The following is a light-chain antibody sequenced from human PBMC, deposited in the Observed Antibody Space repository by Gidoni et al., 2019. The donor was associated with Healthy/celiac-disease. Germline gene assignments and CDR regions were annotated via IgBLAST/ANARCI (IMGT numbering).Light chain of an antibody. CDR3: QQSYSTPLT. CDR1: QSISSY. V-gene: IGKV1-39*01. CDR2: AAC. Sequence: DIPMTPSPSSLSSSVGDRVTITCRASQSISSYLNWYQQKPGKAPKLLIYAACSLQSGVPSRFSGSGAGTDITLTSSRLQPEDFATYYCQQSYSTPLTFGGGTKVEIK. J-gene: IGKJ4*01.